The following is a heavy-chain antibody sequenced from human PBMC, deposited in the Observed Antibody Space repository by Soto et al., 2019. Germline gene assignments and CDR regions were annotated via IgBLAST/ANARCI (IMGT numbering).Heavy chain of an antibody. D-gene: IGHD6-13*01. CDR3: ARGDWQQLVDYYYYGMDV. Sequence: PETLSLTCAVSGGSISSSNWWSWVRQPPGKGLEWIGEIYHSGSTNYNPSLKSRVTISVDKSKNQFSLKLSSVTAADTAVYYCARGDWQQLVDYYYYGMDVWGQGTTVTVSS. V-gene: IGHV4-4*03. J-gene: IGHJ6*02. CDR2: IYHSGST. CDR1: GGSISSSNW.